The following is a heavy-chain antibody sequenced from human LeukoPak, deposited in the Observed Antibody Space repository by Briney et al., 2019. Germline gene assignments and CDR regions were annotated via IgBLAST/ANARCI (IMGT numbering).Heavy chain of an antibody. D-gene: IGHD3-10*02. J-gene: IGHJ4*02. Sequence: GGSLRLSCAASGFTFSSYEMNWVRQAPGKGLEWVSFISSSDTTIYYADSVKGRFTISRDNAKNSLYLQMNSLRAEDTAVYYCARMALVFGGIDYWGQGTLVTVSS. CDR2: ISSSDTTI. CDR1: GFTFSSYE. V-gene: IGHV3-48*03. CDR3: ARMALVFGGIDY.